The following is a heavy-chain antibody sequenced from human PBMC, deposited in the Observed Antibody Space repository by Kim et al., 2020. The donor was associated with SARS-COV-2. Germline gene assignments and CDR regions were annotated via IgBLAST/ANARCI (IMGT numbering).Heavy chain of an antibody. CDR2: IIPIFGTA. V-gene: IGHV1-69*13. Sequence: SVKVSCKASGGTFSSYAISWVRQAPGQGLEWMGGIIPIFGTANYAQKFQGRVTITADESTSTAYMELSSLRPEDTAVYYCARVFGDPIYWYFDLWGRGTLVTVSS. J-gene: IGHJ2*01. CDR1: GGTFSSYA. D-gene: IGHD3-16*01. CDR3: ARVFGDPIYWYFDL.